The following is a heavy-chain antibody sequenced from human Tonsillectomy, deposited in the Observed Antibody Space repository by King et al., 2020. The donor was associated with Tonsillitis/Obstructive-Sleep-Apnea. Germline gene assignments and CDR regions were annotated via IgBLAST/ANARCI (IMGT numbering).Heavy chain of an antibody. CDR3: AKMVGVVVVTAIMAFDS. V-gene: IGHV3-23*04. CDR2: ISGSGGST. Sequence: VQLVESGGGLVQPGGSLRLSCVASGFTFSSYAMSWVRQAPGKGREWVSSISGSGGSTYYADSVKGRFTISRDNSKNPLYLQRNSLRAEDTGVYYCAKMVGVVVVTAIMAFDSWGQGTLLTVSS. D-gene: IGHD2-21*02. CDR1: GFTFSSYA. J-gene: IGHJ4*02.